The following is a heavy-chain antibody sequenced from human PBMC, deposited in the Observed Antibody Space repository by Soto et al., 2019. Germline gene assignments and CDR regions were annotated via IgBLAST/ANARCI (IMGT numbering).Heavy chain of an antibody. CDR1: GGTFSSYA. V-gene: IGHV1-69*12. CDR2: IIPIFGTA. J-gene: IGHJ4*02. D-gene: IGHD2-21*02. Sequence: QVQLVQSGAEVKKPGSSVKVSCKASGGTFSSYAISWVRQAPGQGLEWMGGIIPIFGTANYAQKFQGRVTITADESTSKDYMELRGLRSEDTAVYYCAREGALAYCGGDCHNYFDYWGQGTLVTVSS. CDR3: AREGALAYCGGDCHNYFDY.